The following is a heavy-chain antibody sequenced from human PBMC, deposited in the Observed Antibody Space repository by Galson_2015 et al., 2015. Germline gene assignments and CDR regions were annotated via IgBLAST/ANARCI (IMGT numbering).Heavy chain of an antibody. Sequence: VTVSCEASGYPFTAYAINWVRQAPGPGLEWMGWINTNTGHPTYAQGFTLRFVFSLETSVSTAYLQISSLKSEDTAVYYCARDYGGGSPDYWGQGTLVTVSS. CDR3: ARDYGGGSPDY. V-gene: IGHV7-4-1*02. CDR1: GYPFTAYA. D-gene: IGHD2-15*01. J-gene: IGHJ4*02. CDR2: INTNTGHP.